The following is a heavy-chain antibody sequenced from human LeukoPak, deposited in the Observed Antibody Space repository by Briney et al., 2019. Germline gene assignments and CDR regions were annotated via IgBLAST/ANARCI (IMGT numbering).Heavy chain of an antibody. Sequence: GGSLRLSCAASGFTFSSSGMDWVRQAPGKGLEWVACISYDGSNKYYADSVKGRFTISRDNSKNTLYLKMNSQRAEDTAVYYCAKFRDSSSWYGYFDYWGQGTLVTVSS. J-gene: IGHJ4*02. V-gene: IGHV3-30*18. CDR1: GFTFSSSG. CDR3: AKFRDSSSWYGYFDY. CDR2: ISYDGSNK. D-gene: IGHD6-13*01.